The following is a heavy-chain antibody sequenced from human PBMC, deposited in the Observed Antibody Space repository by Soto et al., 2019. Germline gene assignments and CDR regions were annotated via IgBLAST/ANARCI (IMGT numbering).Heavy chain of an antibody. CDR2: ISAYNGNT. D-gene: IGHD2-15*01. CDR1: GYTFTSYG. V-gene: IGHV1-18*04. CDR3: ARDYCSGGSCYSYNWFDP. J-gene: IGHJ5*02. Sequence: ASVKVSCKASGYTFTSYGISWVRHAPGQGLEWMGWISAYNGNTNYAQKLQGRVTMTTDTSTSTAYMELRSLRSDDTAVYYCARDYCSGGSCYSYNWFDPWGQGTLVTVSS.